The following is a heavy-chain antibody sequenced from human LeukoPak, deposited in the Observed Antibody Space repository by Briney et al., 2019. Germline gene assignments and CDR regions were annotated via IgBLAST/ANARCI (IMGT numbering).Heavy chain of an antibody. CDR3: ARHGGTFDP. Sequence: SETLSLTCTVSGDSISSYDWSWIRHPPGKGLEWIGYAYHSGITNYNPSLKSRVTISVDTSESQFSLRVISVTAADTAIYYCARHGGTFDPWGQGILVTVSS. CDR1: GDSISSYD. V-gene: IGHV4-59*01. CDR2: AYHSGIT. D-gene: IGHD1-1*01. J-gene: IGHJ5*02.